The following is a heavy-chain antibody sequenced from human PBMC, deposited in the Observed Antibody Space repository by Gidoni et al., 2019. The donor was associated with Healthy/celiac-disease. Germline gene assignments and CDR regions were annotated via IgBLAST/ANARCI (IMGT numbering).Heavy chain of an antibody. D-gene: IGHD5-18*01. CDR1: GGSISSGGYY. V-gene: IGHV4-31*03. CDR3: ARASIKGLPFDY. J-gene: IGHJ4*02. Sequence: QVQLQESGPGLVKPPQTLSLTCTVSGGSISSGGYYWSWIRQHPGKGLEWIGYIYYSGRTYYNPSLKSRVTISVDTSKNQFSLKLSSVTAADTAVYYCARASIKGLPFDYWGQGTLVTVSS. CDR2: IYYSGRT.